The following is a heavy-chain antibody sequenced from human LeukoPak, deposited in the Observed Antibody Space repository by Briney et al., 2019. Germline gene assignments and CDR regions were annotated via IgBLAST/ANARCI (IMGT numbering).Heavy chain of an antibody. J-gene: IGHJ4*02. CDR1: GFTFSSYS. D-gene: IGHD3-22*01. CDR2: ISSSSSTI. V-gene: IGHV3-48*01. Sequence: GASLLLSCAASGFTFSSYSMNCGRQAAGKGLEWVSYISSSSSTIYYADSVKGRFTISRDNAKNSLYLQMNSLRAEDTAVYYCARNANYYDSSGDFDYWGQGTLVTVSS. CDR3: ARNANYYDSSGDFDY.